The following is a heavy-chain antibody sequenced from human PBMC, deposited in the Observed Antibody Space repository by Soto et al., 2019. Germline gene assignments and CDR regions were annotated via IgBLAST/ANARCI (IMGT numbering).Heavy chain of an antibody. J-gene: IGHJ5*02. CDR1: GFSLSASGVG. CDR3: ADRRIAITHNWFDP. CDR2: IYWDDDK. V-gene: IGHV2-5*02. Sequence: QITLKESGPTLVKPTQTLTLTCTFSGFSLSASGVGVGWIRQPPGKALEWLALIYWDDDKRYSPSLKSRLTTTDDSSKTQVVLTITNIDPADTATYYGADRRIAITHNWFDPWGHGTLVTVSS. D-gene: IGHD6-13*01.